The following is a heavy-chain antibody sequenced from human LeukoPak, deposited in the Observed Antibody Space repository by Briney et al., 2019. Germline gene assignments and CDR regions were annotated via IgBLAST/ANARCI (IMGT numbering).Heavy chain of an antibody. CDR1: GFTFSSYW. Sequence: PGGSLRLSCAASGFTFSSYWMHWVRQAPGKGLVWVSRINTDGSSTNYADSVKGRFTISRDNAKNTLYLQMNSLRAEDTAVYYCARADTIFGVLNDYWGQGTLVTVSS. V-gene: IGHV3-74*01. D-gene: IGHD3-3*01. CDR3: ARADTIFGVLNDY. CDR2: INTDGSST. J-gene: IGHJ4*02.